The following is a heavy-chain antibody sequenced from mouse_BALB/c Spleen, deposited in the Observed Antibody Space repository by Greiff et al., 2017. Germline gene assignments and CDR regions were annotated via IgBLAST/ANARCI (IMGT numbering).Heavy chain of an antibody. CDR3: NAYRYDVFDY. CDR2: IDPENGDT. D-gene: IGHD2-14*01. J-gene: IGHJ2*01. V-gene: IGHV14-4*02. CDR1: GFNIKDYY. Sequence: EVQLQQSGAELVRSGASVKLSCTASGFNIKDYYMHWVKQRPEQGLEWIGWIDPENGDTEYAPKFQGKATMTADTSSNTAYLQLSSLTSEDTAVYYCNAYRYDVFDYWGQGTTLTVSS.